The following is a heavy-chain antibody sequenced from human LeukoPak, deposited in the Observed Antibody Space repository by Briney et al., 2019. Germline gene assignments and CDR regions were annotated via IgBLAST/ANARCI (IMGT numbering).Heavy chain of an antibody. CDR2: IYYSGST. CDR1: GGSISSGDYY. D-gene: IGHD1-7*01. J-gene: IGHJ4*02. V-gene: IGHV4-30-4*08. CDR3: DRVELGSFDY. Sequence: SQTLSLTCTVSGGSISSGDYYWSWIREPPGKGLEWLGYIYYSGSTYYNPSLKSRVTLSVDTSKYQFALKLVALTAADTAVYYCDRVELGSFDYWGQGTLVTVSS.